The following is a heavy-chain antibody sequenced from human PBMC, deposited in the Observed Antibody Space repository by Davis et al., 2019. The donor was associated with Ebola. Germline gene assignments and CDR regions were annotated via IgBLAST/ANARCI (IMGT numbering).Heavy chain of an antibody. CDR3: ARGGCNGGGCYYYFDY. CDR2: INPSTGVT. CDR1: GYTFTGYY. V-gene: IGHV1-2*06. Sequence: ASVKVSCKASGYTFTGYYVHWVRQAPGQGLEWMGRINPSTGVTSYAQKFQGRVTMTRDTSISTAYMELSRLRSDDAAVYYCARGGCNGGGCYYYFDYWGQGTLVTVSS. J-gene: IGHJ4*02. D-gene: IGHD2-15*01.